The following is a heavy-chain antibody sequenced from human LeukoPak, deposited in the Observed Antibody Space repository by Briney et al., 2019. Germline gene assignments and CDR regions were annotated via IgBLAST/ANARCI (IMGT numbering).Heavy chain of an antibody. CDR3: AARDPSGGTSTYYYDSSGYYSN. J-gene: IGHJ4*02. CDR2: ISSSSSYI. CDR1: GFTFSSYS. Sequence: GGSLRLSCAASGFTFSSYSMNWVRQAPGKGLEWVSSISSSSSYIYYADSVKGRFTISRDNAKNSLYLQMNSLRAEDTAVYYCAARDPSGGTSTYYYDSSGYYSNWGQGTLVTVSS. D-gene: IGHD3-22*01. V-gene: IGHV3-21*01.